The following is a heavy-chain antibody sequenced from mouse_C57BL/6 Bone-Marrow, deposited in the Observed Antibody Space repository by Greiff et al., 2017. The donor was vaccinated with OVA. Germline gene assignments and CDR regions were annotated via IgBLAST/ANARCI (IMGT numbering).Heavy chain of an antibody. CDR3: AKGGQVGYYFDY. J-gene: IGHJ2*01. D-gene: IGHD1-3*01. CDR1: GGGGTSDG. V-gene: IGHV2-3*01. Sequence: QVQLKQSGPGLVAPSQSMCRRGKGAGGGGTSDGVSWGRQPPGKGLEWLGVIWGDGSTNYHSALISRLSISKDNSKSQVFLKLNSLQTDDTATYYCAKGGQVGYYFDYWGQGTTLTVSS. CDR2: IWGDGST.